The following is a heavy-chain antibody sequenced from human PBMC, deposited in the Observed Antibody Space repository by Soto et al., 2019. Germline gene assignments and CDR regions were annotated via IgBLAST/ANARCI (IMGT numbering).Heavy chain of an antibody. Sequence: QVQLVQSGAEVKKPGASVKVSCKASGYTFTSYGISWVRQAPGQGLEGMGWISAYNGNTNYAQKLQGRVTMTTDTSTSTAYMELRSLRSDDTAVYYCARDSETPWIPLWLTSPYGMDVWGQGTTVTVSS. D-gene: IGHD5-18*01. CDR1: GYTFTSYG. CDR3: ARDSETPWIPLWLTSPYGMDV. J-gene: IGHJ6*02. CDR2: ISAYNGNT. V-gene: IGHV1-18*04.